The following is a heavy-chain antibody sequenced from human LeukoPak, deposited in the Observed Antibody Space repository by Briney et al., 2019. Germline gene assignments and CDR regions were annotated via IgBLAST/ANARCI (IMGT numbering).Heavy chain of an antibody. D-gene: IGHD1-14*01. CDR1: GFTFSSYS. CDR2: ISSSSSYI. Sequence: PGVSLRLSCAASGFTFSSYSMNWVRQAPGKGLEWVSSISSSSSYIYYADSVKGRFTISRDNAKNSLYLQMNSLRAEDTAVYYCARDSGPEYDYWGQGTLVTVSS. CDR3: ARDSGPEYDY. V-gene: IGHV3-21*01. J-gene: IGHJ4*02.